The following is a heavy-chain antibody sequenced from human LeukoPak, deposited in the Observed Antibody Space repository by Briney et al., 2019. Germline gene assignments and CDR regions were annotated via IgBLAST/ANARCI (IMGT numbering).Heavy chain of an antibody. D-gene: IGHD4-17*01. V-gene: IGHV3-30*04. J-gene: IGHJ4*02. CDR3: ARSPYYGDSGELDY. Sequence: GGSLRLSCAASGFTFSSYAMHWVRQAPGKGLEWVAAISYDGSNKYYADSVKGRFTISRDNSKNTLYLQMNSLRAEDTAVYYCARSPYYGDSGELDYWGQGTLVTVSS. CDR1: GFTFSSYA. CDR2: ISYDGSNK.